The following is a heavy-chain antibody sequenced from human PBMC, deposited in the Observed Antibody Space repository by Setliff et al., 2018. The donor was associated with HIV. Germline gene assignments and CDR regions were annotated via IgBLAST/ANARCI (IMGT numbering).Heavy chain of an antibody. Sequence: ASVKVSCKTSGYTFTSYDINWVRQATGQGLEWMGWMNPNSGNTGYAQKFQGRVTMTRNTSISTAYMELSNLRSEDTAVYYCARGARDNWFDPWGQGTLVTVSS. CDR3: ARGARDNWFDP. CDR1: GYTFTSYD. J-gene: IGHJ5*02. CDR2: MNPNSGNT. D-gene: IGHD6-6*01. V-gene: IGHV1-8*01.